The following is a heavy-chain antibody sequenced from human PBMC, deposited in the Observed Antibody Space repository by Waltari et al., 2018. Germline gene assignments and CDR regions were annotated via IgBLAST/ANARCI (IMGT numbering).Heavy chain of an antibody. CDR1: GFTLSNYW. J-gene: IGHJ3*02. D-gene: IGHD3-22*01. CDR2: IMTDGREE. CDR3: VRDQWFAFDI. V-gene: IGHV3-7*01. Sequence: EVQLVESGGGLVQPGGSLRVSCAASGFTLSNYWMSWVRQAPGKGPEWVANIMTDGREEYYVDSVRGRFTISRDNAKNSLYLQMNSLRPEDTAVYYCVRDQWFAFDIRGQGTMVTVSS.